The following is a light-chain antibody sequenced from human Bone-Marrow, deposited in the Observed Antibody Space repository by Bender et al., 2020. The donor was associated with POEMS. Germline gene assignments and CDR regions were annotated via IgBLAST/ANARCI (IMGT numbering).Light chain of an antibody. CDR3: CSWAGSATCWI. V-gene: IGLV2-23*01. CDR1: SSDVGSYNL. CDR2: EGS. J-gene: IGLJ2*01. Sequence: QSALTQPASVSGSPGQSITISCTGTSSDVGSYNLVSWYQQHPDKAPNLIIYEGSERPSGVSSRFSGSKSANTASLTISGLQAEDEADYCCCSWAGSATCWIFGGGTKLTVL.